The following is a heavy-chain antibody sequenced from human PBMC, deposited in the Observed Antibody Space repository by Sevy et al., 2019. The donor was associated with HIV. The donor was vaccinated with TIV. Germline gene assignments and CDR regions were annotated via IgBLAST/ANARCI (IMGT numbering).Heavy chain of an antibody. D-gene: IGHD2-8*02. CDR2: LYDSGAA. Sequence: GGSLRLSCAVSKFTVSNNYMTWVRQAPGKGLEWVSTLYDSGAAYYAVSVKGRFTVSRDNSKNTLYLQMNSLRAEDTAVYYCARTVVLVDGPRNCLDTWGQGTLVTVSS. J-gene: IGHJ5*02. CDR3: ARTVVLVDGPRNCLDT. CDR1: KFTVSNNY. V-gene: IGHV3-53*01.